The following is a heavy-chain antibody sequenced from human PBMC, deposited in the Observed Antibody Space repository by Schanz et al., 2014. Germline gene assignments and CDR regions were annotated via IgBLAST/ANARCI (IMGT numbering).Heavy chain of an antibody. CDR3: ARTALWFGDNCFDP. V-gene: IGHV3-48*01. J-gene: IGHJ5*02. D-gene: IGHD3-10*01. Sequence: EVQLVESGGGLVQPGGSLRLSCAASGFSFSRYSMNWVRQAPGKGLEWVSYISSSSSTRYYADSVKGRFTISRDNAKNSLLLQMNSLRAEDTAVYYCARTALWFGDNCFDPWGQGTLVAVSS. CDR2: ISSSSSTR. CDR1: GFSFSRYS.